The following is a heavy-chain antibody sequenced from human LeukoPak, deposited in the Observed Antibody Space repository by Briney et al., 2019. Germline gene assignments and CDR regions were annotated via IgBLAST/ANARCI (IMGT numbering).Heavy chain of an antibody. CDR2: IYSGGST. CDR1: GFSVSRNY. D-gene: IGHD6-13*01. J-gene: IGHJ4*02. V-gene: IGHV3-53*05. Sequence: GGSLRLSCAASGFSVSRNYMTWVRQAPGEGLEWVSLIYSGGSTSYADSVKGRFTISRDNSKNTLYLQMNSLTTEDTAFYYCAKDKAGTIVWYGRWAIGLFDYWGQGTLLTVSS. CDR3: AKDKAGTIVWYGRWAIGLFDY.